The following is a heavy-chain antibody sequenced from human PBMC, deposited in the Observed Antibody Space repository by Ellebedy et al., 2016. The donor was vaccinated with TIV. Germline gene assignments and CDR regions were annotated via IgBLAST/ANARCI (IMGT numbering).Heavy chain of an antibody. Sequence: SFSSYAMHWVRQPPGKGLEWIGTMSYSGSTYYNPSLKSRVTISVDTSKNQFSLKLSSVTAADAAVYYCARDEYNISWFKYWGQGTLVTVSS. CDR2: MSYSGST. CDR1: SFSSYA. J-gene: IGHJ4*02. V-gene: IGHV4-39*07. D-gene: IGHD6-13*01. CDR3: ARDEYNISWFKY.